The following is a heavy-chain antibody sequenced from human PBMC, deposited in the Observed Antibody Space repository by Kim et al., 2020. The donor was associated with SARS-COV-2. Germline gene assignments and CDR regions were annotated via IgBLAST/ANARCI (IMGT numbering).Heavy chain of an antibody. CDR2: INDIGST. J-gene: IGHJ3*02. D-gene: IGHD2-21*01. V-gene: IGHV4-34*01. Sequence: SETLSLTCAVYGGSFSGYYWTWIRQPPGKGLEWIGAINDIGSTNYNPSLKSRVTISVVMSKNQFSLRLTSVTAADTAVYYCARVFADSSYCGGGLEDNDGPFQTWGQGTMVTVSS. CDR3: ARVFADSSYCGGGLEDNDGPFQT. CDR1: GGSFSGYY.